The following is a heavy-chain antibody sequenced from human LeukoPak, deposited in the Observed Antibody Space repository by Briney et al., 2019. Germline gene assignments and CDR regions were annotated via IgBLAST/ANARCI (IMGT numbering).Heavy chain of an antibody. D-gene: IGHD3-3*01. CDR2: IYPGDSDT. J-gene: IGHJ4*02. Sequence: GESLKISCKGSGYSFTSYWIGWVRQMPGKGLEWMGIIYPGDSDTRYSPSFQGQVTISADKSISTAYLQWSSVKASDTAMYYCARQINDFWSGYYTPSFDYWGQGTLVTVSS. CDR1: GYSFTSYW. CDR3: ARQINDFWSGYYTPSFDY. V-gene: IGHV5-51*01.